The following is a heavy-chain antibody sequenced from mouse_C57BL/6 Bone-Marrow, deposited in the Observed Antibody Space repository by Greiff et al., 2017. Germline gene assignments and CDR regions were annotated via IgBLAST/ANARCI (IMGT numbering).Heavy chain of an antibody. CDR3: ARPYYSNYWYFDV. CDR2: IYPGSGST. J-gene: IGHJ1*03. Sequence: QVQLQQPVAELVKPGASVKMSCKASGYTFTSYWITWVKQRPGQGLEWIGDIYPGSGSTNYNEKFKSKATLTVDTSSCTAYMQLSSLPSEDSAVYYCARPYYSNYWYFDVWGTGTTVTVSS. CDR1: GYTFTSYW. V-gene: IGHV1-55*01. D-gene: IGHD2-5*01.